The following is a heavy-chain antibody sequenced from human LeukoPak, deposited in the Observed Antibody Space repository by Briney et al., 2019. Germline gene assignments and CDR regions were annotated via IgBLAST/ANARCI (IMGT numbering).Heavy chain of an antibody. CDR2: IYYSGST. J-gene: IGHJ5*02. CDR3: ARMPYGSGSYYNSGWFDP. D-gene: IGHD3-10*01. Sequence: SETLSLTCTVSGGSISSGDYYWSWIRQPPGKGLEWIGYIYYSGSTYYNPSLKSRVTISVDTSKNQFSLKLSSVTAADTAVYYCARMPYGSGSYYNSGWFDPWAREPWSPSPQ. CDR1: GGSISSGDYY. V-gene: IGHV4-30-4*01.